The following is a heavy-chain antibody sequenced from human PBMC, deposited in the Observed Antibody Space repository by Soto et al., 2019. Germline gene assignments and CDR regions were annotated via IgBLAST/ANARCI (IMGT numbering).Heavy chain of an antibody. D-gene: IGHD2-15*01. CDR1: GGSSSGSSNY. CDR3: ARHPYCSGGSCYYRPAWFDP. J-gene: IGHJ5*02. CDR2: IYNSGST. Sequence: SETLSLTCSVSGGSSSGSSNYWGWIRQPPGKGLEWIGSIYNSGSTYYNPSPKSRVTISVDTSKNQFSLKLNSVTAADTAVYYCARHPYCSGGSCYYRPAWFDPWGQGTLVTVSS. V-gene: IGHV4-39*01.